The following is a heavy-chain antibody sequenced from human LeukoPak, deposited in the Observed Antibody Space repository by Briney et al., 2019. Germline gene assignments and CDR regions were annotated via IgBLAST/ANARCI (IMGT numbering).Heavy chain of an antibody. CDR2: ISSSSSTI. CDR3: AGLYYYYMDV. V-gene: IGHV3-48*01. Sequence: GGSLRLSCAASGFTFSSYGMTWVRQAPGKGLEWVSYISSSSSTIYYADSMKGRFTISRDNAKNTLYLQMSSLRAEDTAVYYCAGLYYYYMDVWGKGTTVTVSS. CDR1: GFTFSSYG. J-gene: IGHJ6*03.